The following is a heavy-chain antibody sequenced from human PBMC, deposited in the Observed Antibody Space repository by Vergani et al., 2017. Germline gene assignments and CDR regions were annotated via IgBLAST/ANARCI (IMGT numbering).Heavy chain of an antibody. D-gene: IGHD5-24*01. CDR2: IYYSGST. J-gene: IGHJ3*02. CDR3: ARGADKDGYNKLAAFDI. Sequence: QVQLQESGPGLVKPSETLSLTCTVSGGSISSYYWSWIRQPPGKGLEWIGYIYYSGSTNYNPSLKSRVTISVDTSKIQFSLKLSSVTAADTAVYYCARGADKDGYNKLAAFDIWGQGTMVTVSS. V-gene: IGHV4-59*01. CDR1: GGSISSYY.